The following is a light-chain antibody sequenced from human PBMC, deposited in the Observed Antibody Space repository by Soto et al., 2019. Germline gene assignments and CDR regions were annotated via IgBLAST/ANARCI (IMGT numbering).Light chain of an antibody. J-gene: IGKJ5*01. CDR3: QQYSHSPTT. V-gene: IGKV3-15*01. CDR2: DAY. Sequence: EIVMTQSPATLSVSPGERATLSCRASQGVGSTLAWYQQKPGQTPRLLIYDAYIRATGVPARFSGSGSGTDFTLTINSLQSEDFAIYYCQQYSHSPTTFGQGTRLEI. CDR1: QGVGST.